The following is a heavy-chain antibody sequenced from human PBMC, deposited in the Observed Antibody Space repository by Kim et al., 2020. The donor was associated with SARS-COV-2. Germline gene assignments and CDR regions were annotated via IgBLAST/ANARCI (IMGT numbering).Heavy chain of an antibody. CDR3: ARADYDSRGGAFDI. V-gene: IGHV4-59*01. D-gene: IGHD3-22*01. Sequence: NPSLQSRVTISVDTSKNQFSLKLSSVTAADTAVYYCARADYDSRGGAFDIWGQGTMVTVSS. J-gene: IGHJ3*02.